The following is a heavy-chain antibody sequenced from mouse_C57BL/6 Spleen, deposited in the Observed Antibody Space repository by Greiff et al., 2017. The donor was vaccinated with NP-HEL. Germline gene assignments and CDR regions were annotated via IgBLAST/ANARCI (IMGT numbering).Heavy chain of an antibody. J-gene: IGHJ4*01. D-gene: IGHD1-1*01. Sequence: QVQLQQPGAELVMPGASVKLSCKASGYTFTSYWMHWVKQRPGQGLEWIGEIDPSDSYTNYNQKFKGKSTLTVDKSSSTAYMQLSSLTYEDSAVYYCASGELLSYAMDYWGQGTSVTVSS. V-gene: IGHV1-69*01. CDR3: ASGELLSYAMDY. CDR1: GYTFTSYW. CDR2: IDPSDSYT.